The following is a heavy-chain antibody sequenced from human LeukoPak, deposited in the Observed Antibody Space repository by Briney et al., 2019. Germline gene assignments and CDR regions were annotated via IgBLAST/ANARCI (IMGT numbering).Heavy chain of an antibody. V-gene: IGHV3-66*02. CDR1: GFTVSSNY. Sequence: GGSLRLSCAASGFTVSSNYMSWVRQAPGRGLEWVSVIYSGGSTYYADSVKGRFTISRDNSKNTLYLQMNSLRAADTAVYYCARDGGNYDFWSGYSFDYWGQGTLVTVSS. D-gene: IGHD3-3*01. J-gene: IGHJ4*02. CDR2: IYSGGST. CDR3: ARDGGNYDFWSGYSFDY.